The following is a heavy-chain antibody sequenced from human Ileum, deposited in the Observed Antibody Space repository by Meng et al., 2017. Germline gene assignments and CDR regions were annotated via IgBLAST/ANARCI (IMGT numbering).Heavy chain of an antibody. Sequence: GGSLRPSCRTSGFTFGDYAITWVRQAPGKGLEWVGSGGTTSGGITEYAASVKDRFTISRDESRSIAYLQMDSLTTEDTAVYYCSRWRQYQYGDFWGQGTQVTVSS. J-gene: IGHJ4*02. CDR2: GGTTSGGIT. CDR3: SRWRQYQYGDF. CDR1: GFTFGDYA. D-gene: IGHD2-2*01. V-gene: IGHV3-49*04.